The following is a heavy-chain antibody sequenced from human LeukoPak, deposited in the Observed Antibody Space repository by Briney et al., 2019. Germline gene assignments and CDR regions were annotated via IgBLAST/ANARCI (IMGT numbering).Heavy chain of an antibody. CDR3: AKSRYCSSTSCYRGWFDP. Sequence: PGGSLRLSCAASGFTFSSYAMSWVRQVPGKGLEWVSAISGSGGSTYYADSVKGRFTISRDNSKNTLYLQMNSLRAEDTAVYYCAKSRYCSSTSCYRGWFDPWGQGTLVTVSS. CDR1: GFTFSSYA. CDR2: ISGSGGST. J-gene: IGHJ5*02. D-gene: IGHD2-2*01. V-gene: IGHV3-23*01.